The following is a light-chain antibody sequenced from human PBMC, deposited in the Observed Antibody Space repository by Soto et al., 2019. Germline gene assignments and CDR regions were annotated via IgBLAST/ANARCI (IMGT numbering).Light chain of an antibody. V-gene: IGKV1-9*01. J-gene: IGKJ4*01. CDR3: KQLNSXPLT. Sequence: DIQLTQSPSFLSASVGDIVTITCRASQGVSSYLACYQQKPGKEPKLLIYDLSSLQIAVPSRFSGSGSGTEFTLTISSLQPEDFATYYFKQLNSXPLTVGGGTKV. CDR2: DLS. CDR1: QGVSSY.